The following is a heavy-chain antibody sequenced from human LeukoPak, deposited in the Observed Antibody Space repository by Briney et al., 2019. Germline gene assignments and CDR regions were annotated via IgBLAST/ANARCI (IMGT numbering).Heavy chain of an antibody. J-gene: IGHJ4*02. CDR1: GFTFSSYA. D-gene: IGHD3-16*02. V-gene: IGHV3-23*01. CDR2: ISGSGGST. CDR3: AKDDYYDYVWGSYRPY. Sequence: PGGSLRLSCAASGFTFSSYAMSWVRQAPGKRLEWVSAISGSGGSTYYADSVKGRFTISRDNSKNTLYLQMNSLRAEDTAVYYCAKDDYYDYVWGSYRPYWGQGTLVTVSS.